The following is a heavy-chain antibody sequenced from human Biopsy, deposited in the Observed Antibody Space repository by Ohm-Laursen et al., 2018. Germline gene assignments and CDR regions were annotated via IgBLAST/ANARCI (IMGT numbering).Heavy chain of an antibody. D-gene: IGHD3-22*01. J-gene: IGHJ2*01. V-gene: IGHV4-59*01. CDR2: IYYTGNT. CDR3: ARDRGYYSDRTVPGYFDL. CDR1: ADSISTYS. Sequence: GTLSLTCTVSADSISTYSWSWIRQPPGQGLQWIGYIYYTGNTDYNPSLQSRVTISVDTSKNHFSLRLRSMTPADTAMYYCARDRGYYSDRTVPGYFDLWGRGTLVTVSS.